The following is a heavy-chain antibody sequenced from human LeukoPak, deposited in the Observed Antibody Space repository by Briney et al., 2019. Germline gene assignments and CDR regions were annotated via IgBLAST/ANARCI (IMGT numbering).Heavy chain of an antibody. J-gene: IGHJ3*01. D-gene: IGHD6-13*01. CDR2: IYYSGST. Sequence: PSETLSLTCTVSGGSISSSSYYWGWIRQPPGKGLEWIGSIYYSGSTYYNPSLKSRVTISVDTSKNQFSLKLSSVTAADTAVYYCARDQRSWLHDAFDVWGQGTMVTVSS. CDR3: ARDQRSWLHDAFDV. CDR1: GGSISSSSYY. V-gene: IGHV4-39*02.